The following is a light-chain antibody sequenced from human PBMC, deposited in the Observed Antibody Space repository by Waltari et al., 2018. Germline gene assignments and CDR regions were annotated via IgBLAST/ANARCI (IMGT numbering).Light chain of an antibody. CDR2: DAS. V-gene: IGKV3-11*01. Sequence: EIVLTQSPATLSLSPGERAPLSCRASQSVTTYLGWYQQKPGQAPRLPIFDASSRATGFPARFSATGSGTDFTLTISSLEPEDFATYYCQQRSDWPLTFGGGTKVELK. J-gene: IGKJ4*01. CDR1: QSVTTY. CDR3: QQRSDWPLT.